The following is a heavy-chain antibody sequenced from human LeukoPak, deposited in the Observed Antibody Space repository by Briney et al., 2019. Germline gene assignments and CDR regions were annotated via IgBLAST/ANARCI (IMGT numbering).Heavy chain of an antibody. J-gene: IGHJ4*02. Sequence: GGSLRLSCAASGFTFSSYEMNWVRQAPGKGLEWVSYISSSGSTIYYADSVKGRFTISRDNAKNSLYLQMNSLRGEDTAVYYCATIEAVRFHYWGQGTLVTVSS. V-gene: IGHV3-48*03. CDR3: ATIEAVRFHY. CDR1: GFTFSSYE. D-gene: IGHD6-19*01. CDR2: ISSSGSTI.